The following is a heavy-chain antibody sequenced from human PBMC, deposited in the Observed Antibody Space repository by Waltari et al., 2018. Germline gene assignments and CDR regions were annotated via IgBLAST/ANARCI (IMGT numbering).Heavy chain of an antibody. V-gene: IGHV4-59*11. J-gene: IGHJ5*02. D-gene: IGHD3-10*01. CDR1: GGSISSHY. CDR2: IYYSGST. Sequence: QVQLQESGPGLVKPSETLSLTCTVSGGSISSHYWSWIRQPPGKGLEWIGYIYYSGSTNYNPSLKSRVTISVDTSKNQFSLQLSSVTAADAAVYYCARVDWFREAGENWFDPWGQETLVTVSS. CDR3: ARVDWFREAGENWFDP.